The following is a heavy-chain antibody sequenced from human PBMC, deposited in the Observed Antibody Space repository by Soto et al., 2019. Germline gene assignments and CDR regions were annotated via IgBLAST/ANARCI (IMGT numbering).Heavy chain of an antibody. J-gene: IGHJ4*02. CDR2: INAGNDNT. V-gene: IGHV1-3*01. Sequence: QVQLVQSGAEVKKPGASVKVSCKASGYTFTNYAMNWVRQAPGQRLEWMGWINAGNDNTKYSQKFQGRVTITRDTPASTAYMELSSLRSEDTAVYYCARGAVSRGWYGGEFDYSGQGTLVTVSS. CDR1: GYTFTNYA. D-gene: IGHD6-19*01. CDR3: ARGAVSRGWYGGEFDY.